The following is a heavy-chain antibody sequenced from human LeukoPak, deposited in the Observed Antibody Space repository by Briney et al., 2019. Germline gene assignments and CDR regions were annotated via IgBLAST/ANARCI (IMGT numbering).Heavy chain of an antibody. Sequence: PGGSLRLSCAASGFTFSVAWMNCGRQAPGKGRWWGGRIKSKTDGGTTDYAAPVKGRFTISRDDSKSRLCRQMNSLQTEHPAIYYCTAGRGAFTMWGQGTIVTASS. V-gene: IGHV3-15*01. D-gene: IGHD3-10*01. CDR3: TAGRGAFTM. CDR2: IKSKTDGGTT. J-gene: IGHJ3*02. CDR1: GFTFSVAW.